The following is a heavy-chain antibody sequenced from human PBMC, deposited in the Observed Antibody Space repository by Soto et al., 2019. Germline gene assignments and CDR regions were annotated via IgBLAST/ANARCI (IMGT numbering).Heavy chain of an antibody. CDR3: ARQYYYDTYDAFDI. CDR1: GGSISSYY. D-gene: IGHD3-22*01. V-gene: IGHV4-59*08. J-gene: IGHJ3*02. CDR2: IYYSGST. Sequence: PSETLSLTCTVSGGSISSYYWSWIRQPPGKGLEWIGYIYYSGSTNYNPSLKSRVTISVDRSKNQFSLKLSSVTAADTAVYYCARQYYYDTYDAFDIWGQGTMVTVSS.